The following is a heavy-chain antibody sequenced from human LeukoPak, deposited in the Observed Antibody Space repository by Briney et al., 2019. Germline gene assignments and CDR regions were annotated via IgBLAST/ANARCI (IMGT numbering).Heavy chain of an antibody. V-gene: IGHV4-59*01. D-gene: IGHD3-22*01. CDR2: IYYSGST. CDR1: GGSISSYY. Sequence: KPSETLSLTCTVSGGSISSYYWSWIRQPPGKGLEWIGYIYYSGSTNYNPSLKSRVTISVDTSKNQFSLKLSSVTAADTAVYYCARETRPSLEYYDSSGPLRYYYYYYMDVWGKGTTVTVSS. J-gene: IGHJ6*03. CDR3: ARETRPSLEYYDSSGPLRYYYYYYMDV.